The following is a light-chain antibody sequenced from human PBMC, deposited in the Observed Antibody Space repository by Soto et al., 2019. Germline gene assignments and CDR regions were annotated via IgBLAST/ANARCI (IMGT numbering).Light chain of an antibody. CDR1: QSINNY. V-gene: IGKV1-39*01. J-gene: IGKJ5*01. CDR3: QQSYSTPTIT. CDR2: ASS. Sequence: DIQMTQSPSSLSASVGDRVIITCRASQSINNYLNWYQQKPGKAPKFLIYASSSLQSGVPSRFSGSGSGTDCTLTISSLQPEDFATYYCQQSYSTPTITFGQGTRLEIK.